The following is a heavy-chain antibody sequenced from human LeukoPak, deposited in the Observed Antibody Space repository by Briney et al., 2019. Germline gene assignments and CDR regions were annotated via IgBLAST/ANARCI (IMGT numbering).Heavy chain of an antibody. CDR1: GGTFSSYA. V-gene: IGHV1-69*05. CDR2: IIPMFGTT. CDR3: ARAGGSSAQKYFYMDV. J-gene: IGHJ6*03. D-gene: IGHD6-6*01. Sequence: GASVKVSCKASGGTFSSYAISWVRQAPGRGLEWMGGIIPMFGTTNYTQKFQGRVTITTDESTTTAYMELSSLRSEDTAVYYCARAGGSSAQKYFYMDVWGKGTTVTVSS.